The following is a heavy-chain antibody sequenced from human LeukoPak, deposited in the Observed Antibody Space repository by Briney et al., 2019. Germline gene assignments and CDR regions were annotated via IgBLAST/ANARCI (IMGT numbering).Heavy chain of an antibody. CDR2: IYTGGST. Sequence: PSETLSLTCTVSGGSLSGYYWTWIRQPAGKGLEWIGRIYTGGSTSYNPSLKSRLDMSLDTSKNQIPLKLNSVTAADTGVYYCARQGVSPLSFYYYIDVWGKGTTVTVSS. CDR3: ARQGVSPLSFYYYIDV. V-gene: IGHV4-4*07. D-gene: IGHD3-10*01. J-gene: IGHJ6*03. CDR1: GGSLSGYY.